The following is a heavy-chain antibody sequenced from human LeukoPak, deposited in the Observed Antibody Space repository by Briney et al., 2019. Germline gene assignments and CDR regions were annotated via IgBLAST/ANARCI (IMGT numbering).Heavy chain of an antibody. Sequence: GGSLRLSCAASGFTFSASDMHWVRQASGKGLEWVGRIGVKTNNYATAYGASVRGRFTISRDDSKNTACLQMNGLRTEDTAIYYCTYYRRDPAGYYYGMDVWGQGTTVTVSS. CDR2: IGVKTNNYAT. CDR1: GFTFSASD. J-gene: IGHJ6*02. D-gene: IGHD1-26*01. CDR3: TYYRRDPAGYYYGMDV. V-gene: IGHV3-73*01.